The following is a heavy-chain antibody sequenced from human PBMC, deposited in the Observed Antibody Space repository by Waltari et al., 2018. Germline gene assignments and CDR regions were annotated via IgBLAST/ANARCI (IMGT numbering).Heavy chain of an antibody. J-gene: IGHJ4*02. V-gene: IGHV1-69-2*01. Sequence: EVQLVQSGAEVKKPGAAVKISCKASGYTFTDYYMHWVQQAPGNGLEWMGRVDAEDGETIYAEKLQGRFTITADTSTDTAYMELSSLRSEDTAVYYCATLSYSESYPTFYFDYWGQGTLVTVSS. CDR2: VDAEDGET. D-gene: IGHD1-26*01. CDR3: ATLSYSESYPTFYFDY. CDR1: GYTFTDYY.